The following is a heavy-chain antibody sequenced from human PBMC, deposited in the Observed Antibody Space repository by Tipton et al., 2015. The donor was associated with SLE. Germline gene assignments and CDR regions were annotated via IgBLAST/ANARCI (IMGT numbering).Heavy chain of an antibody. D-gene: IGHD3-22*01. V-gene: IGHV3-23*01. CDR2: ISGSGGST. CDR1: GFTFSSYA. CDR3: ARSRDSSGYYSFDY. J-gene: IGHJ4*02. Sequence: GSLRLSCAASGFTFSSYAMSWVRQAPGKGLEWVSAISGSGGSTYYADSVKGRFTISRDNSKNTLYLQMNSLRAEDTAVYYCARSRDSSGYYSFDYWGQGTLVTVYS.